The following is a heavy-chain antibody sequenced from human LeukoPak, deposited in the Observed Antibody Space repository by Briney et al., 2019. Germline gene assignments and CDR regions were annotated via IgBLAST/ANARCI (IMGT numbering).Heavy chain of an antibody. CDR3: VKGVGARNCFDP. D-gene: IGHD1-26*01. V-gene: IGHV4-39*07. CDR2: IYYSGST. J-gene: IGHJ5*02. Sequence: KPSETLSLTCTVSGGSISSSSYHWGWIRQPPGKGLEWIGTIYYSGSTYYNPFLKSRVTISIDTSKNQFSLKLSSVTATDTAVYYCVKGVGARNCFDPWGKGTLVTVSS. CDR1: GGSISSSSYH.